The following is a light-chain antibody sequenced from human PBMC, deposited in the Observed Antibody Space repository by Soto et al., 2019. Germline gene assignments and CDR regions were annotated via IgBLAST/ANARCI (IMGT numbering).Light chain of an antibody. V-gene: IGLV2-23*01. CDR2: EGD. CDR3: CSFARSTTFYV. Sequence: QSALTQPASVSGSPGQSITISCSGTSSDVGSSNLVSWYQQHPGKAPKLIIFEGDRRPSGVSGRFSGSKSGNTASLTISGLQAEDEADYYCCSFARSTTFYVFGTETKLTVL. CDR1: SSDVGSSNL. J-gene: IGLJ1*01.